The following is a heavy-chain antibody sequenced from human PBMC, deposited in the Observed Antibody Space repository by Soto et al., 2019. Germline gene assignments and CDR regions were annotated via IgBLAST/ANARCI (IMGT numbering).Heavy chain of an antibody. Sequence: QVQLQESGPGQVKPSQTLSLTCNVSGGSISSGDYYWRWIRQPPGKVLEWIGDIYYSGSTYYNPSLKSRVTISVDTSKNQFSLKLSSVTAADTAVYYCARDIVLVPFFFGYYGMDVWGQGTTVTVSS. CDR3: ARDIVLVPFFFGYYGMDV. CDR2: IYYSGST. J-gene: IGHJ6*02. V-gene: IGHV4-30-4*01. CDR1: GGSISSGDYY. D-gene: IGHD2-2*01.